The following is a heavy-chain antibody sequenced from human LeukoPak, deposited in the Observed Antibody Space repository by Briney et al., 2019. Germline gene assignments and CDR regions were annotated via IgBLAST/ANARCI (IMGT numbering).Heavy chain of an antibody. D-gene: IGHD1-26*01. CDR2: INHSGST. CDR3: ARDPGGSYYFDY. CDR1: GGSFSGYY. V-gene: IGHV4-34*01. J-gene: IGHJ4*02. Sequence: SETLSLTGAVYGGSFSGYYWSWIRQPPGKGLEWIGEINHSGSTNYNPSLKSRVTISVDTSKNQFSLKLSSVTAADTAVYYCARDPGGSYYFDYWGQGTLVTVSS.